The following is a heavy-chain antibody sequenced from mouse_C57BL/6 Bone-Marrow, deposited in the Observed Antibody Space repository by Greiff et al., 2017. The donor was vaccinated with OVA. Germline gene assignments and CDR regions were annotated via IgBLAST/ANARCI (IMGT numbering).Heavy chain of an antibody. V-gene: IGHV14-2*01. CDR1: GFNIKDYY. CDR3: ARRLLRYWYFDV. CDR2: IDPEDGDT. D-gene: IGHD1-1*01. J-gene: IGHJ1*03. Sequence: EVQLQQPGAELVKPGASVKLSCTASGFNIKDYYMHWVKQRTEQGLEWIGRIDPEDGDTKYAPKFKGKATITADTSSNTAYLQLSSLTSEDTAVYYCARRLLRYWYFDVWGTGTTVTVSS.